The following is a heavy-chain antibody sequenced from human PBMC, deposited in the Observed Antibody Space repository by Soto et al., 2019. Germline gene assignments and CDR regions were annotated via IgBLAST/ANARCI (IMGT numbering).Heavy chain of an antibody. Sequence: EVQLLDSGGGLVQPGGSLRLSSAASGFTFNNYAMTWVRQAPGKGLESVSAISGGGDTTSYADSVKRRFTVSRDGSKYTLYLQMSSLRAEDTALYYCAKGRGGSGSLTPRVDFWGQGTLVTVSS. D-gene: IGHD3-10*01. CDR1: GFTFNNYA. CDR3: AKGRGGSGSLTPRVDF. CDR2: ISGGGDTT. J-gene: IGHJ4*02. V-gene: IGHV3-23*01.